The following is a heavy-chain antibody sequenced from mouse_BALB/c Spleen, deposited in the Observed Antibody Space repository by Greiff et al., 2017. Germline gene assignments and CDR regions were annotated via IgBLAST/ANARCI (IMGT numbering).Heavy chain of an antibody. CDR1: GFTFNTYA. CDR3: VRGWYTY. CDR2: IRSKSNNYAT. V-gene: IGHV10-1*02. D-gene: IGHD1-1*02. J-gene: IGHJ3*01. Sequence: EVQLVESGGGLVQPKGSLKLSCAASGFTFNTYAMNWVRQAPGKGLEWVARIRSKSNNYATYYADSVKDRFTISRDDSQSMLYLQMNNLKTEDTAMYYCVRGWYTYWGQGTLVTVSA.